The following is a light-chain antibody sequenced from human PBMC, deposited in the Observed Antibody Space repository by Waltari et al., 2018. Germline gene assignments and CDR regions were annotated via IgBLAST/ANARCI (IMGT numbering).Light chain of an antibody. V-gene: IGKV3-20*01. CDR3: QHYVNLPVR. CDR1: QSVGRS. Sequence: EIVLTQSPGTLSLSPGERATLSCRASQSVGRSLAWYQQKPGQAPRLLLYDASSRATGTPGRFSGSGSGTDFSLAISSLEPEDFAVYFCQHYVNLPVRFGQGTNVEIK. J-gene: IGKJ1*01. CDR2: DAS.